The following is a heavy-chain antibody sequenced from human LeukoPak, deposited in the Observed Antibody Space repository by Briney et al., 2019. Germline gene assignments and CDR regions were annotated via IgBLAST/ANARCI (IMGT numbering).Heavy chain of an antibody. CDR1: GYTFTDYY. V-gene: IGHV1-2*02. CDR3: ASQYLDF. J-gene: IGHJ4*02. Sequence: ASVTLSCKASGYTFTDYYMHWVRQAPGQGLEWMGWINPNNGGTNYAQKFQGRVTMTRDTSISTVYMEVSRLTSDDTAVYYCASQYLDFWGQGTLVTVSS. CDR2: INPNNGGT.